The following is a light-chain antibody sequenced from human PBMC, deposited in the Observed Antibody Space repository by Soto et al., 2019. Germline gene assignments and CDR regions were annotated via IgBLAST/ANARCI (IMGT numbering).Light chain of an antibody. CDR1: SSDVGGYNY. V-gene: IGLV2-14*01. J-gene: IGLJ2*01. CDR3: SSYTSSSTGV. CDR2: DVS. Sequence: QSVLTQPASVSGSPGQSITISCTGTSSDVGGYNYVSWYQQHPGKTPKLMIYDVSNRPSGVSNRFSGSKSGNTASLTISGLQDEDEADYYCSSYTSSSTGVFAGGTKLTV.